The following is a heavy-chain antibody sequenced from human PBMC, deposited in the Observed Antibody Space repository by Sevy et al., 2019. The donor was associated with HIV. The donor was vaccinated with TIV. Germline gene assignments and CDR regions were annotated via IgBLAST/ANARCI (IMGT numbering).Heavy chain of an antibody. J-gene: IGHJ6*03. CDR1: GGSVSSGTYY. D-gene: IGHD3-16*01. CDR2: IYKTGST. CDR3: ARVPRGQLWYSGSLGGYYYHMDV. Sequence: SETLSLSCSVSGGSVSSGTYYWSWIRQPPGKGLEWIGHIYKTGSTNYKLSLQSRVTTSVDMSTNQFSLRLRSVTAADTAVYYCARVPRGQLWYSGSLGGYYYHMDVWGKGTTVTVSS. V-gene: IGHV4-61*01.